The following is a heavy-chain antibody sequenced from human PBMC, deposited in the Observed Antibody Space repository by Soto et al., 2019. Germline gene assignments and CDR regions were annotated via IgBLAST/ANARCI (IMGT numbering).Heavy chain of an antibody. CDR1: GYTFINYG. J-gene: IGHJ1*01. CDR3: ARGETGYSSGRHGI. Sequence: GASVKVSCKASGYTFINYGINWVRQAPGQGLEWMGWISADRGHTNYAPKLQGRVTMTTDTSTSTAYMELRSLTSDDTAVYYCARGETGYSSGRHGIWGQGTLVTVSS. CDR2: ISADRGHT. D-gene: IGHD2-15*01. V-gene: IGHV1-18*04.